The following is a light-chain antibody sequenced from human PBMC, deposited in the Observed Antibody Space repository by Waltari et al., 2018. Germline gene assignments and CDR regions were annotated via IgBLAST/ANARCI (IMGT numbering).Light chain of an antibody. J-gene: IGKJ1*01. CDR3: QQGDSLPWT. CDR1: QSISTY. CDR2: GAS. V-gene: IGKV1-39*01. Sequence: DIQMTQSPSSFSASVGSRVTISCRSRQSISTYISWYQQKPGTAPNHLTHGASSLQSGGPSRFSGRGSGTDFTVTISSLQPEDFANYYCQQGDSLPWTFGQGTKVEIK.